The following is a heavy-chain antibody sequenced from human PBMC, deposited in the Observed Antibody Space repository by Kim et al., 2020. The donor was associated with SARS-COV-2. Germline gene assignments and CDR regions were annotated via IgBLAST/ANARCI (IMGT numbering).Heavy chain of an antibody. D-gene: IGHD5-12*01. CDR3: ARDGGYRGYDTMGIYFDY. CDR2: ISSSSSDI. J-gene: IGHJ4*02. CDR1: GFTFSSYS. V-gene: IGHV3-21*01. Sequence: GGSLRLSCAASGFTFSSYSMNWVRQAPGKGLEWVSSISSSSSDIYYADSVKGRFTISRDNAKNSLYLQMNSLRAEDTAVYYCARDGGYRGYDTMGIYFDYWGQGTLVTASS.